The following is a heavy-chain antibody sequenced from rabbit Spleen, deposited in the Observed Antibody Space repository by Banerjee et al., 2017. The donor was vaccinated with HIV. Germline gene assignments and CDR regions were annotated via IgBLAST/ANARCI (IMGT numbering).Heavy chain of an antibody. D-gene: IGHD1-1*01. CDR1: GFSFSDRDV. Sequence: QEQLEESGGGLVKPEGSLTLTCKASGFSFSDRDVMCWVRQAPGKGLEWIACINTYTAKSVYATWATGRFTISRTSSTTVTLRMTSLTAADTATYFCARDLVGVIGWNFYLWGQGTLVTVS. V-gene: IGHV1S45*01. J-gene: IGHJ4*01. CDR3: ARDLVGVIGWNFYL. CDR2: INTYTAKS.